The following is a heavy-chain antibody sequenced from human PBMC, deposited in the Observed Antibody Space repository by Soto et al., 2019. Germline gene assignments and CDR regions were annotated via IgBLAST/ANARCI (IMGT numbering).Heavy chain of an antibody. CDR1: GSSVSSNNAA. Sequence: SQTLSLTCAISGSSVSSNNAAWNCIRQSPSRGLEWLGRTYYRSKCYNHYAVSVKSRITVNPDTSKNQFSLQLNSVTPEDTAVYYCARSGPRGYIDYWGQGTMVTVSS. V-gene: IGHV6-1*01. D-gene: IGHD3-22*01. CDR2: TYYRSKCYN. CDR3: ARSGPRGYIDY. J-gene: IGHJ4*02.